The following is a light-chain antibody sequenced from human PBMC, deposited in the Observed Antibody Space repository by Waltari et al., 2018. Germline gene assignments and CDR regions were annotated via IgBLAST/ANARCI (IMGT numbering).Light chain of an antibody. Sequence: QSALTQPRSVSGSPGQSVTLSCTGPNSDVGAYNYVSWYQQRPGQPPKPVIYDVDKRPSDVPDRFSGSKAGNTASLTISGLQADDEADYYCCSYAGRYTSVFGGGTKVTVL. V-gene: IGLV2-11*01. J-gene: IGLJ2*01. CDR3: CSYAGRYTSV. CDR1: NSDVGAYNY. CDR2: DVD.